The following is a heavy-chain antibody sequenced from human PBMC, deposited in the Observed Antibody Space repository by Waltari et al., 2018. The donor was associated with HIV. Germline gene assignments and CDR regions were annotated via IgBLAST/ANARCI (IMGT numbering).Heavy chain of an antibody. Sequence: QVQLQESGPGLVTPSQNLSLTCPVPGGSISSGSYSWSWIRQPAGKGLEWIGRVYTSGTTNYNPSLKSRVTISVDTSKNQISLKMRSVTAADTAVYYCARVSLAGWFDPWGQGTLVTVSS. CDR3: ARVSLAGWFDP. CDR2: VYTSGTT. V-gene: IGHV4-61*02. CDR1: GGSISSGSYS. D-gene: IGHD6-19*01. J-gene: IGHJ5*02.